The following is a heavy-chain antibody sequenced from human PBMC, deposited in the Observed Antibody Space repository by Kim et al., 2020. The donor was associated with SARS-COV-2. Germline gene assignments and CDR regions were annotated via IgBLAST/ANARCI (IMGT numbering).Heavy chain of an antibody. CDR2: ISSDGSKK. V-gene: IGHV3-30*04. D-gene: IGHD1-7*01. Sequence: GGSLRLSCAASGFTLRSHAMHWVRQAPGKGLEWVAVISSDGSKKYYADSLKGRFTISRDNSKNTLYLQMDSLRADDTAVFYCARGTSHFDYWGQGTLVTV. CDR3: ARGTSHFDY. J-gene: IGHJ4*02. CDR1: GFTLRSHA.